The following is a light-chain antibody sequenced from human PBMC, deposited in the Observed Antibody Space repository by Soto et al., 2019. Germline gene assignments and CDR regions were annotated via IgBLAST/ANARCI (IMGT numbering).Light chain of an antibody. J-gene: IGKJ3*01. CDR2: GAS. CDR1: QSVSSD. Sequence: EIVMTQSPAALSLSPGERATLSCRASQSVSSDLAWFQQKPGQAPRLLIYGASTRATGIPARVSGSGSGTEFTLTISSLQSEDFAVYYCHQYNSWPRGTFGPGTKVEIK. V-gene: IGKV3-15*01. CDR3: HQYNSWPRGT.